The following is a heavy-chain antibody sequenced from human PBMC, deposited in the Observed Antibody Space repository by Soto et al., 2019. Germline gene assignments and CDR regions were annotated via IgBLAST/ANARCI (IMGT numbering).Heavy chain of an antibody. Sequence: PGESLKISCQDSGYIFTNNWIGWVRQMPGKDLEWVGIIYPDDSDTRYSPSFQCQVTISADKSLSTAYLQWSSLKASDTARYYCLRGYSSLEDDGFDIWGQGTMVTSSS. CDR1: GYIFTNNW. V-gene: IGHV5-51*01. J-gene: IGHJ3*02. D-gene: IGHD5-12*01. CDR3: LRGYSSLEDDGFDI. CDR2: IYPDDSDT.